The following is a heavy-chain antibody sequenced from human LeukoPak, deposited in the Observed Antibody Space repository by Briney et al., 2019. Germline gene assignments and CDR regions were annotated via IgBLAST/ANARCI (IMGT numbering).Heavy chain of an antibody. CDR1: GYTFTDYY. Sequence: ASVKVSCKASGYTFTDYYMHWVRQAPGQGLEWMGWINPNSGGTNYAQKFQGRVTMTRDTSISTAYMELSRLRSDDTAVYYCARGPGYSSSWYRYYFDYWGQGTLVTVSS. D-gene: IGHD6-13*01. CDR2: INPNSGGT. CDR3: ARGPGYSSSWYRYYFDY. V-gene: IGHV1-2*02. J-gene: IGHJ4*02.